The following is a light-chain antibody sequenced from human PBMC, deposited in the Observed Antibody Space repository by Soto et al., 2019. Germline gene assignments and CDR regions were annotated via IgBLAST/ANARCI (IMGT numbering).Light chain of an antibody. CDR3: SSCTRSSTGV. J-gene: IGLJ2*01. CDR1: SSDVGGYNY. Sequence: QSALTQPASVSGSPGQSITISCTGTSSDVGGYNYVSWYQQHPGKAPKLLIYDVSNRPSGVSNRFSGSKSGNTASLTISGLEAEAEADYYCSSCTRSSTGVFGAGTKLTVL. V-gene: IGLV2-14*01. CDR2: DVS.